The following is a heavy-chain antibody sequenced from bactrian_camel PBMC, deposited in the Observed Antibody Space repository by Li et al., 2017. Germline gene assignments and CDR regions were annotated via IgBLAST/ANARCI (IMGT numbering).Heavy chain of an antibody. CDR1: GYWSGRNC. CDR3: AKGFAVIDY. J-gene: IGHJ4*01. V-gene: IGHV3S1*01. CDR2: ITIGAGTT. Sequence: QVQLVESGGGLVQPGGSLRLSCAASGYWSGRNCMVWFRQAPGKKREGIAGITIGAGTTYYVDSVKGRFTISRDNAKNTVYLQMNSLKPEDMAMYYCAKGFAVIDYWGQGTQVTVS.